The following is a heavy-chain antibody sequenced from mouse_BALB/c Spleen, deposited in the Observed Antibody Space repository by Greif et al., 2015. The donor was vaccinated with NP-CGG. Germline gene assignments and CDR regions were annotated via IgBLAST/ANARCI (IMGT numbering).Heavy chain of an antibody. CDR2: IDPENGDT. CDR1: GFNIKDYY. Sequence: EVQLQQSGAELVRSGASVKLSCTASGFNIKDYYMHWVKQRPEQGLEWIGWIDPENGDTEYAPKFQGKATMTADTSSNTAYLQLSSLTSEDTAVYYCNAGYGNYVLDYWGQGTTLTVSS. D-gene: IGHD2-1*01. CDR3: NAGYGNYVLDY. J-gene: IGHJ2*01. V-gene: IGHV14-4*02.